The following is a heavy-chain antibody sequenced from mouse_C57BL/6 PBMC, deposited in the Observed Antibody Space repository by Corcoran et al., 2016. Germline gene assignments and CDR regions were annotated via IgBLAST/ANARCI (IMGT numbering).Heavy chain of an antibody. CDR3: ARGGSLTPFAY. V-gene: IGHV3-6*01. CDR1: GYSITSGYY. Sequence: DVQLQESGPGLVKPSQSLSLTCSVTGYSITSGYYWNWIRQSPGNKLEWMGYISYDGSNNYNPSLKNRISITRDTSKNQFFLKLNSVTTEDTATYYCARGGSLTPFAYWGQGTLVTVSA. J-gene: IGHJ3*01. CDR2: ISYDGSN. D-gene: IGHD4-1*01.